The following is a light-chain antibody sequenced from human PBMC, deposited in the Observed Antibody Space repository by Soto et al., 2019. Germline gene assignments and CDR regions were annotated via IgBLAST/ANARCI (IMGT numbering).Light chain of an antibody. CDR2: GAS. CDR3: QQYVSSPRT. CDR1: QIVSSSY. J-gene: IGKJ1*01. V-gene: IGKV3-20*01. Sequence: IVLTQSPGTLSLSPGDRATLSCRASQIVSSSYLAWYQQQPGPAPRLLMYGASSRATGIPDRFSGSGSGTDFTLTISGLEPEDFATYYCQQYVSSPRTFGQGTKVEVK.